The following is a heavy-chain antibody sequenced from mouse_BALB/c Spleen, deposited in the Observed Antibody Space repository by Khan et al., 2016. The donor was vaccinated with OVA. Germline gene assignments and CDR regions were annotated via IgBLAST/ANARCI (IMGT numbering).Heavy chain of an antibody. J-gene: IGHJ3*01. CDR1: GFNFSDYY. V-gene: IGHV5-12*02. CDR2: ISNRGSTT. CDR3: AREGDDGGLAY. Sequence: EVELVESGGGLVQPGGSLKLSCATSGFNFSDYYMYWVRQTPEKRLEWVAYISNRGSTTYYPDTVRGRFTISRDNAKNPLYLQMSRLKSEDTAMYYCAREGDDGGLAYWGQGTLVTVSA. D-gene: IGHD2-3*01.